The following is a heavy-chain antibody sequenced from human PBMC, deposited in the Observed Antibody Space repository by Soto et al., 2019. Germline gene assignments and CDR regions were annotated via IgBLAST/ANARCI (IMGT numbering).Heavy chain of an antibody. Sequence: PGGSLRLSCAASGFTFSSYGMHWVRQAPGKGLEWVAVIWYDGSNKYYADSVKGRFTISRDNSKNTLYLQMNSLRAEDTAVYYCARDGPNYSYGPYGMDVWGQGTTVTVSS. CDR1: GFTFSSYG. CDR2: IWYDGSNK. V-gene: IGHV3-33*01. D-gene: IGHD5-18*01. J-gene: IGHJ6*02. CDR3: ARDGPNYSYGPYGMDV.